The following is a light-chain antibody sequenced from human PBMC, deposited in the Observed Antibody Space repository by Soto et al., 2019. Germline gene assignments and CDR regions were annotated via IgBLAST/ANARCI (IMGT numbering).Light chain of an antibody. V-gene: IGLV2-14*01. Sequence: QSVLTQPASVSGSPGQSITISCTGTSSDVGGYNYVSWYQQHPGKAPKLMIYDVSNRPSGVSNRFSGSKSGNTASLTISWLQAEDEADYYCSSYTSSSTLGVFGGGTQLTVL. CDR2: DVS. CDR1: SSDVGGYNY. J-gene: IGLJ2*01. CDR3: SSYTSSSTLGV.